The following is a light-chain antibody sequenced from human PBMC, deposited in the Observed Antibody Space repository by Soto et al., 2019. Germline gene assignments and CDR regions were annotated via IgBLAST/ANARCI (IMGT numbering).Light chain of an antibody. Sequence: EIVLTQSPGTLSLSPGERATLSCRASQSVSSSYLAWYQQKPGQAPRLLIYGASSRATGIPDRFSGSGSGTDFTLTISRLEPEDLAGYYCQQDGRSPRTFGPGTKVDIK. CDR3: QQDGRSPRT. CDR2: GAS. V-gene: IGKV3-20*01. J-gene: IGKJ3*01. CDR1: QSVSSSY.